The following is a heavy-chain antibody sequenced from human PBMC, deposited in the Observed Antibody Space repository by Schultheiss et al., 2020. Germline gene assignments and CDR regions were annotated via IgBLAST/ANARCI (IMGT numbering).Heavy chain of an antibody. J-gene: IGHJ6*03. CDR3: ARHWVVPAATTYYYYYYMDV. Sequence: WGSLRLSCAASGFTFSSYWMSWVRQAPGKGLEWVANIKQDGSEKYYVDSVKGRFTISRDNAKNSLYLQMNSLRAEDTAVYYCARHWVVPAATTYYYYYYMDVWGKGTTVTVSS. V-gene: IGHV3-7*05. D-gene: IGHD2-2*01. CDR2: IKQDGSEK. CDR1: GFTFSSYW.